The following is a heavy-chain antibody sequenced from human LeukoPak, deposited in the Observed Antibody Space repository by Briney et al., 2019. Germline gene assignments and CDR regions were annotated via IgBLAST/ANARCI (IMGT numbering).Heavy chain of an antibody. V-gene: IGHV3-30*18. CDR3: AKEKGYSSSWYRIYYFDY. CDR1: GFTFGSYG. D-gene: IGHD6-13*01. Sequence: GGSLRLSCAASGFTFGSYGMHWVRQAPGKGLEWVAVISYDGSNKYYADSVKGRFTISRDNSKNTLYLQMNSLRAEDTAVYYCAKEKGYSSSWYRIYYFDYRGQGTLVTVSS. J-gene: IGHJ4*02. CDR2: ISYDGSNK.